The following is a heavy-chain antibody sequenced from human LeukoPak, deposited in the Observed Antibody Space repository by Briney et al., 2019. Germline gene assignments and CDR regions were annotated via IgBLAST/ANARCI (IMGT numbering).Heavy chain of an antibody. D-gene: IGHD3-22*01. CDR2: IYTSGST. V-gene: IGHV4-61*02. CDR3: ARGGGYYYDSSGYYKLVNYTDV. CDR1: GGSISSGSYY. Sequence: SETLSLTCTVSGGSISSGSYYWSWIRQPAGKGLEWIGRIYTSGSTNYNPSLKSRVTISVDTSKNQFSLKLSSVTAADTAVYYCARGGGYYYDSSGYYKLVNYTDVWGKGTTVTVSS. J-gene: IGHJ6*03.